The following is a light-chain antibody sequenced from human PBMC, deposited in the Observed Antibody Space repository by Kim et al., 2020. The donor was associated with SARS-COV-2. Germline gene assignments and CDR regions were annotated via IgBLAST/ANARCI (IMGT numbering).Light chain of an antibody. CDR2: DRN. Sequence: QSVLTQPPSVSAAPGQKVTISCSGSNSNIGINYVSWYQQFPGTAPKLLIYDRNKRSSGISDRFSGSKSGTSATLGITGLQTGDEAIYFCSTWDSSLSSGVFGGGTQLTVL. J-gene: IGLJ3*02. V-gene: IGLV1-51*01. CDR1: NSNIGINY. CDR3: STWDSSLSSGV.